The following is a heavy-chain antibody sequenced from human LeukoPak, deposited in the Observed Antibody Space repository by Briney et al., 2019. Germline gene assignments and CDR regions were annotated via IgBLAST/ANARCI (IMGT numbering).Heavy chain of an antibody. J-gene: IGHJ2*01. CDR2: MSDSGSSK. CDR3: ARDPSIGNADWYFDL. V-gene: IGHV3-11*04. CDR1: GFSFSEYY. D-gene: IGHD1-1*01. Sequence: PGGSLRLSCAASGFSFSEYYMGWVRQAPGKGREGMSYMSDSGSSKHYAESVRGRFTISSDNARNSLYLQMNSLRAEDTAVYYCARDPSIGNADWYFDLWGRGTLVTVSS.